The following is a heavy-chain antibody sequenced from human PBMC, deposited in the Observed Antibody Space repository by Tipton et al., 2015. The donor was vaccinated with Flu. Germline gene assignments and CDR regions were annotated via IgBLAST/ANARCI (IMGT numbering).Heavy chain of an antibody. Sequence: LRLSCSVSGDSIGSDYYWGWIRQPPGKGLEWLGNIHRSGNTYYNSSLKSRVTIPLDKSKNQFSLKLSSVTAADTAVYYCARHTGDSVRGIIDYWGQGTLVTVSS. J-gene: IGHJ4*02. V-gene: IGHV4-38-2*01. D-gene: IGHD3-10*02. CDR3: ARHTGDSVRGIIDY. CDR1: GDSIGSDYY. CDR2: IHRSGNT.